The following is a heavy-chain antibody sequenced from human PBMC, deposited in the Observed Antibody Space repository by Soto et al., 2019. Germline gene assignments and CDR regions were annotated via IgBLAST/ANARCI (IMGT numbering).Heavy chain of an antibody. Sequence: QVQLQESGPGLVKPSETLSLTCTVSGGSISSYYWTWIRQPPGKGLEWIGFISYSGSTSYNPSLKSRVNISVDTSKNQFSLRLSSVTAADAAVYYCARYSGTYYIYWGQGTLVTVSS. CDR1: GGSISSYY. D-gene: IGHD1-26*01. J-gene: IGHJ4*02. V-gene: IGHV4-59*01. CDR2: ISYSGST. CDR3: ARYSGTYYIY.